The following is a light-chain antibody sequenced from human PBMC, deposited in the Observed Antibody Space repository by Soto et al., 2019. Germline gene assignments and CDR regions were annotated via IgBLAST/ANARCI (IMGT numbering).Light chain of an antibody. V-gene: IGKV3-11*01. CDR1: QRVGTF. J-gene: IGKJ4*01. CDR3: QHRATWPPSVT. Sequence: EVVLTQSPATPSLSPRARATLSCRASQRVGTFLSWYQQKPGQAPRLLIYDVSNRATGVPARFGGSGSGTDFTLTIRKLGPEDVAVYYCQHRATWPPSVTFGGGTRV. CDR2: DVS.